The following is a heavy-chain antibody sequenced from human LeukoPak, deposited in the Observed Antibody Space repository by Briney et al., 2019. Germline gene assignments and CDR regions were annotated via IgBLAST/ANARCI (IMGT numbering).Heavy chain of an antibody. J-gene: IGHJ4*02. V-gene: IGHV3-53*01. CDR1: EFTLSNSY. Sequence: GGSLRLSCVASEFTLSNSYMSWVRQAPGKGLEWVSVFYSGGSTYYPDSVRGRFTISRDNSKNTLYLQMNRLRAEDTAMYYCARDYGDYPSHFDYWGQGTLVTVSS. D-gene: IGHD4-17*01. CDR2: FYSGGST. CDR3: ARDYGDYPSHFDY.